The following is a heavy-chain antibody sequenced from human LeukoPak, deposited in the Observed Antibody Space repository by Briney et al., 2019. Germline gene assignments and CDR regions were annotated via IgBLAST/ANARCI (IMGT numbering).Heavy chain of an antibody. Sequence: PGGSLRLSCAASGFTFSSYGMHWVREAPGKGLEWVSAISGSGGSTYYADSVKGRFTISRDNSKNTLYLQMNSLRAEDTAVYYCAKRIFGVVIIHDYGMDVWGQGTTVTVSS. V-gene: IGHV3-23*01. CDR2: ISGSGGST. D-gene: IGHD3-3*01. J-gene: IGHJ6*02. CDR3: AKRIFGVVIIHDYGMDV. CDR1: GFTFSSYG.